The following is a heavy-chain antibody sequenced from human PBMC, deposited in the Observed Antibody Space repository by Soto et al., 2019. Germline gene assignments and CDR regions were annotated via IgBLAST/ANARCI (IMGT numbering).Heavy chain of an antibody. Sequence: QVQLVESGGGVVQPGRSLRLSCAASGFTFSSYAMHWVRQAPGKGLEWVAVISYDGSNKYYADSVKGRFTISRDNSKNTLYLQMNSLRADDTAVYYCASGPPSYYDFWSGYLGYFDYWGQGTLVTVSS. D-gene: IGHD3-3*01. J-gene: IGHJ4*02. CDR3: ASGPPSYYDFWSGYLGYFDY. CDR1: GFTFSSYA. V-gene: IGHV3-30-3*01. CDR2: ISYDGSNK.